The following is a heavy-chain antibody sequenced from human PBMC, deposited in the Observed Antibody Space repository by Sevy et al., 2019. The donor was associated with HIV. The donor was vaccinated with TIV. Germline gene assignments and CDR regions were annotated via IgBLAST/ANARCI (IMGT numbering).Heavy chain of an antibody. CDR3: AKDWSHRRLASYWYFDL. V-gene: IGHV3-23*01. Sequence: GESLKISCAASGFTFSSYAMSWVRQAPGKGLEWVSAISGSGGSTYYADSVKGRFTISRDNSKNTLYLQMNSLRAEDTAVYYCAKDWSHRRLASYWYFDLWGRGTLVTVSS. CDR2: ISGSGGST. D-gene: IGHD3-3*01. J-gene: IGHJ2*01. CDR1: GFTFSSYA.